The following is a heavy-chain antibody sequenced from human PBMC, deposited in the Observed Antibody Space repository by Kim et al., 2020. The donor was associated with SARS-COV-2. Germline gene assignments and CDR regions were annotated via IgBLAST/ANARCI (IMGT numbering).Heavy chain of an antibody. Sequence: SETLSLTCAVYGGSFSGYYWSWIRQPPGKGLEWIGEINHSGSTNYNPSLKSRVTISVDTSKNQFSLKLSSVTAADTAVYYCARGFGSSGWDYWGQGTLVTVSS. J-gene: IGHJ4*02. CDR1: GGSFSGYY. V-gene: IGHV4-34*01. CDR2: INHSGST. D-gene: IGHD6-19*01. CDR3: ARGFGSSGWDY.